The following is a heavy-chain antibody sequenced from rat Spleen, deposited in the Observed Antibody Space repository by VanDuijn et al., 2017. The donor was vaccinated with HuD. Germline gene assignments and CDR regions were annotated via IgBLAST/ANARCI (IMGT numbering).Heavy chain of an antibody. D-gene: IGHD1-11*01. Sequence: EVQLQESGPGLVKPSQSLSLTCSVTGYSITSSYRWNWIRKFPGNKLDWMGYINSAGSTNYNPSLRSRISITRDTSKNQFFLQVNSATTEDTATYFCARPANYGGGYYFDYWGQGVMVTVSS. V-gene: IGHV3-3*01. CDR2: INSAGST. J-gene: IGHJ2*01. CDR3: ARPANYGGGYYFDY. CDR1: GYSITSSYR.